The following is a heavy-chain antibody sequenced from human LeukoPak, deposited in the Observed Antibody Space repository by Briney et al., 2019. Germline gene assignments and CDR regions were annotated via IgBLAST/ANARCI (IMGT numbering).Heavy chain of an antibody. Sequence: SETLSLTCTVSGGSISSYYWSWIRQPPGKGLEWIGYIYYSGSTNYNPSLKSRVTISVDTSKNQFSLKLSSVTAADTAVYYCASGGVGATPFDYWGQGTLVTVSS. D-gene: IGHD1-26*01. V-gene: IGHV4-59*01. J-gene: IGHJ4*02. CDR2: IYYSGST. CDR1: GGSISSYY. CDR3: ASGGVGATPFDY.